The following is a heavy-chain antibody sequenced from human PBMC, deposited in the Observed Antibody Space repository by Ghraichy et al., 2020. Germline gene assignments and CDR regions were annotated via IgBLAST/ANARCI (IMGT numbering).Heavy chain of an antibody. J-gene: IGHJ4*02. CDR1: GFTFSNYW. V-gene: IGHV3-7*03. D-gene: IGHD4-17*01. CDR2: INQDESER. CDR3: ARENGYYGDYLDY. Sequence: GESLNISCAASGFTFSNYWMTWVRQAPGKGLEWVANINQDESERYYVDSVKGRFSISRDYAENSVYLQMNSLRAEDTAVYYCARENGYYGDYLDYWGQGTLVTVSS.